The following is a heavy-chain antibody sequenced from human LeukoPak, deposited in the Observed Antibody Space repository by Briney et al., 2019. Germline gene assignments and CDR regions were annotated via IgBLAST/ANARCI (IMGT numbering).Heavy chain of an antibody. CDR3: VKDGVGSGSFDY. V-gene: IGHV3-64D*09. CDR2: IRNDGGST. Sequence: GGSLRLSCSASGFPFIRYGMQWVRQAPGKGLEYVSAIRNDGGSTHYADSVKGRFSISRDNSKNTVYLQMSSLRAEDTAVYYCVKDGVGSGSFDYWGQGTLVTVSS. D-gene: IGHD6-19*01. CDR1: GFPFIRYG. J-gene: IGHJ4*02.